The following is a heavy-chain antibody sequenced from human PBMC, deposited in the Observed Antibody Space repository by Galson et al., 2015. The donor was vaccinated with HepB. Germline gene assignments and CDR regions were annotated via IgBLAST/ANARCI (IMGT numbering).Heavy chain of an antibody. V-gene: IGHV3-23*01. CDR3: AKAIRFLECGDN. CDR1: GFSFSSYA. Sequence: SLRLSCAASGFSFSSYAMSWVRQAPGEGLEWVSAISGGGRDTYDADSLTVRTTICRGNSGRILNLQMHSLLPEDTAVSYCAKAIRFLECGDNWGQRSLVTVSS. CDR2: ISGGGRDT. J-gene: IGHJ4*02. D-gene: IGHD3-3*01.